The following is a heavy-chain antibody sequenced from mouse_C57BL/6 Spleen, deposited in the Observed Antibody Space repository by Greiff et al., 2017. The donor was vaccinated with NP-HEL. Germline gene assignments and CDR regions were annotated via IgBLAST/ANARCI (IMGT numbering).Heavy chain of an antibody. D-gene: IGHD1-1*01. CDR3: ARSPSISYGAMDY. CDR2: INPSSGYT. J-gene: IGHJ4*01. V-gene: IGHV1-4*01. CDR1: GYTFTSYT. Sequence: QVQLQQSGAELARPGASVKMSCKASGYTFTSYTMHWVKQRPGQGLEWIGYINPSSGYTKYNQKFKDKATLTADKSSSTAYMQLSSLTSEDSAVYYCARSPSISYGAMDYWGQGTSVTVSS.